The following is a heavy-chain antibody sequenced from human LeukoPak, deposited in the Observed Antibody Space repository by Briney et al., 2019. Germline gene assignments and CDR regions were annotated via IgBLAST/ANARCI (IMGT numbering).Heavy chain of an antibody. CDR1: GFTFDDYA. CDR2: ISGDGGSI. J-gene: IGHJ4*02. CDR3: AKEDYSSSWYALDY. V-gene: IGHV3-43*02. Sequence: GGSLRLSCAASGFTFDDYAIYWVRQGPGKGLEWVSLISGDGGSIYYADSVKGRFTISRDNSKNSLCLQMNSLRTEDTALYYCAKEDYSSSWYALDYWGQGTLVTVSS. D-gene: IGHD6-13*01.